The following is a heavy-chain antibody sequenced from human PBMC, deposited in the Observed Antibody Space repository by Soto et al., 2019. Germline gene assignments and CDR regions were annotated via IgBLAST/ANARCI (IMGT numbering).Heavy chain of an antibody. CDR1: GFTFSGSA. CDR3: ARGVYDFWSGHPKGLDY. J-gene: IGHJ4*02. CDR2: IRNKANNYAT. Sequence: EVQLVESGGGLVQPGGSLKLSCAASGFTFSGSAMHWVRQASGKGLEWVGRIRNKANNYATAYAVSVKGRFTISRDDSRNTAYLQMNSLKPEDTAVYYCARGVYDFWSGHPKGLDYWGQGTVVTVSS. D-gene: IGHD3-3*01. V-gene: IGHV3-73*02.